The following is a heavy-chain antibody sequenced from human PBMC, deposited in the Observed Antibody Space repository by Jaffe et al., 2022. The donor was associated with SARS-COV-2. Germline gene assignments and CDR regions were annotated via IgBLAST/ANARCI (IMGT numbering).Heavy chain of an antibody. D-gene: IGHD4-17*01. V-gene: IGHV4-39*01. CDR2: VDFSGSA. Sequence: QLQLQESGPGLVKPSETLSLTCTVSSGPVRSTTYYWGWVRQPPGKGLEWIGNVDFSGSAFYNPSLKNRVTISVDTSKNQFSLQLTSVTAADTAVYYCARLLRGDNGGYCDFWGQGTLVTVSS. J-gene: IGHJ4*02. CDR1: SGPVRSTTYY. CDR3: ARLLRGDNGGYCDF.